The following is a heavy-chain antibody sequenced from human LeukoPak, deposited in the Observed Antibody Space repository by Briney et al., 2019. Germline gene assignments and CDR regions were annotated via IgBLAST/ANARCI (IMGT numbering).Heavy chain of an antibody. CDR3: AKSAGGLGGLNQVPPLQLVV. CDR2: ISYDGSNK. V-gene: IGHV3-30*04. J-gene: IGHJ6*01. D-gene: IGHD1-1*01. Sequence: PGRSLRLSCAASGFTFSSYAMHWVRQAPGEGLEWVAVISYDGSNKYYADSVKGRFTISRDNSKNTLYLQMNSLRAEDTPVYYWAKSAGGLGGLNQVPPLQLVVRGKGTT. CDR1: GFTFSSYA.